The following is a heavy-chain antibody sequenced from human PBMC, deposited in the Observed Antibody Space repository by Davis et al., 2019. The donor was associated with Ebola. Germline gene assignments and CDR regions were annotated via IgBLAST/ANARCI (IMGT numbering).Heavy chain of an antibody. Sequence: GESLKISCAASGFTFSSYWMSWVRQAPGKGLEWVANIKQDGSEKYYVDSVKGRFTISRDNAKNSLYLQMNSLRAEDTAVYYCASLIPGGGLDYWGQGTLVTVSS. CDR3: ASLIPGGGLDY. V-gene: IGHV3-7*01. CDR1: GFTFSSYW. J-gene: IGHJ4*02. D-gene: IGHD2-8*01. CDR2: IKQDGSEK.